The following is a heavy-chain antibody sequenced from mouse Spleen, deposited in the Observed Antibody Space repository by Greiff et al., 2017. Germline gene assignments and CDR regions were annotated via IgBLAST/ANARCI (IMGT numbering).Heavy chain of an antibody. CDR3: ARDGTTVVAPNYY. Sequence: QVQLQQSGAELVKPGASVKMSCKASGYTFTSYWITWVKQRPGQGLEWIGEIYPGSGSTNYNEKFKSKATLTVDTSSSTAYMQLSSLTSEDSAVYYCARDGTTVVAPNYYWGQGTTLTVSS. CDR2: IYPGSGST. J-gene: IGHJ2*01. CDR1: GYTFTSYW. V-gene: IGHV1-55*01. D-gene: IGHD1-1*01.